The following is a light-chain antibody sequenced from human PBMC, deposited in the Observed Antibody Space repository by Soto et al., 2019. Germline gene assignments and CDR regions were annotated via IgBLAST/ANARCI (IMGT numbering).Light chain of an antibody. Sequence: EIVLTQSTGALSLSPGERAALSCRASQSVSSSYLAWYQQKPGQAPRLLIYGASTRATGIPARFSGSGSGTEFTLTISSLQPDDFATYYCQQYNTYSTFGQGTKVDIK. CDR2: GAS. CDR1: QSVSSSY. CDR3: QQYNTYST. V-gene: IGKV3D-7*01. J-gene: IGKJ1*01.